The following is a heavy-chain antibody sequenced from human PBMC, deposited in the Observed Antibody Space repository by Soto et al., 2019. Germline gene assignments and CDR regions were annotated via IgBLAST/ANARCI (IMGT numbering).Heavy chain of an antibody. CDR1: GDSIGRFF. D-gene: IGHD3-10*02. CDR3: ARSVLP. J-gene: IGHJ5*02. CDR2: IYNSEKT. Sequence: PSETLSLTCTVSGDSIGRFFWSWIRQSPGKGLEWIGHIYNSEKTKYNPSLRSRVAISVDTSKNQFSLKLSSVTAADTAVYYCARSVLPWGQGTLVTVSS. V-gene: IGHV4-59*12.